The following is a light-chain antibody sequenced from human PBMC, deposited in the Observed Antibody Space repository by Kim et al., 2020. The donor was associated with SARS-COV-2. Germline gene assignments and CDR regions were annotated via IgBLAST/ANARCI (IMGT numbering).Light chain of an antibody. J-gene: IGKJ4*01. V-gene: IGKV3-20*01. CDR2: GAS. CDR3: QQYGESTLT. Sequence: EIVLTQSPGTLSLSPGERATLSCRASQTVTNTYLAWYQQRPGQTPRLLIYGASNRATGIPDRFSGSGSGTDFTLTISRLEPEDFAVYYRQQYGESTLTFGGGTKVDIK. CDR1: QTVTNTY.